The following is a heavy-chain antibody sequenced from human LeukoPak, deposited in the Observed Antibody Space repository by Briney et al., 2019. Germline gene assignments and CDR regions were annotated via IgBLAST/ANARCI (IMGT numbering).Heavy chain of an antibody. CDR2: IYSGGST. Sequence: GGSLRLSCAASGFTVSSNYMSWVRQAPGKGLEWVSVIYSGGSTYYADSVKGRFTISRDNSKNTLYLQMNSLRAEDTAVYYCARVDYGDGYYYMDVWGKGTTVTVSS. D-gene: IGHD4-17*01. CDR3: ARVDYGDGYYYMDV. J-gene: IGHJ6*03. V-gene: IGHV3-53*01. CDR1: GFTVSSNY.